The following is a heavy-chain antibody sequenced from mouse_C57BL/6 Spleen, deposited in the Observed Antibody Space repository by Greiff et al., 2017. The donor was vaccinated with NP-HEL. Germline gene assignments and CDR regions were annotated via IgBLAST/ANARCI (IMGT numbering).Heavy chain of an antibody. J-gene: IGHJ2*01. CDR1: GYTFTSYW. CDR3: ARGTQLTGTIDY. D-gene: IGHD4-1*01. Sequence: VQLQQPGAELVRPGSSVKLSCKASGYTFTSYWMHWVKQRPIQGLEWIGNIDPSDSETHYNQKFKDKATLTVDKSSSTAYMQLSSLTSEDSAVYYCARGTQLTGTIDYWDQGTTLTVSS. V-gene: IGHV1-52*01. CDR2: IDPSDSET.